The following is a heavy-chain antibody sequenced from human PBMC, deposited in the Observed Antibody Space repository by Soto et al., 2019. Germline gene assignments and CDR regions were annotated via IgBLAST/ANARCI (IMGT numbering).Heavy chain of an antibody. CDR1: GGPISSYY. D-gene: IGHD6-6*01. CDR3: ARGRVSIAARRSYYYYGMDV. Sequence: SETLSLTCTVSGGPISSYYWSWIRQPPGKGLECIGYIYYSGSTNYNPSLKRRVTISVDTSKNQFSLKLSSVTAADTALYYCARGRVSIAARRSYYYYGMDVWCQGTTVTVSS. J-gene: IGHJ6*02. V-gene: IGHV4-59*01. CDR2: IYYSGST.